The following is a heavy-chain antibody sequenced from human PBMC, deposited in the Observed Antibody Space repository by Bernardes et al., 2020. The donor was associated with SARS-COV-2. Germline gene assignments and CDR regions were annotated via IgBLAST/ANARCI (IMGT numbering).Heavy chain of an antibody. CDR2: ISAYNGNT. Sequence: ASVKVSCKASGYTFTSYGISWVRQAPGQGLEWMGWISAYNGNTNYAQKLQGRVTMTTDTSTSTAYMELRSLRSDDTAVYYCAYCSGGSCYNNWFDSWGQGTLVTVSS. CDR1: GYTFTSYG. J-gene: IGHJ5*01. V-gene: IGHV1-18*01. CDR3: AYCSGGSCYNNWFDS. D-gene: IGHD2-15*01.